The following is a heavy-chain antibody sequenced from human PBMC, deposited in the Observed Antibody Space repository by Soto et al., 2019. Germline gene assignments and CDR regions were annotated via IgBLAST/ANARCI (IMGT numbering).Heavy chain of an antibody. Sequence: QVQLVESGGGLVKPGGSLRLSCAASGFTFSDYYMSWIRQAPGKGLEWVSYISSSDSPIYYEDSVRGRFTISRDNAKNSLYLQMNTLRVEDTAVYYCARDKDYYYGMDVWGQGTTVTVSS. CDR2: ISSSDSPI. V-gene: IGHV3-11*01. CDR1: GFTFSDYY. CDR3: ARDKDYYYGMDV. J-gene: IGHJ6*02.